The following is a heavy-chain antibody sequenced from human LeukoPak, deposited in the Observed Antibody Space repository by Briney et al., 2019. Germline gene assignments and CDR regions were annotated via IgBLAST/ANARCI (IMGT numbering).Heavy chain of an antibody. CDR3: ARRGVYGAYDAFDI. J-gene: IGHJ3*02. CDR1: GDSISSYY. Sequence: SETLSLTCTVSGDSISSYYWSWLRQPPGKGLEGIGYIYYSGSTNYNPSLKSRVTISVDTSKNQFSLKLSSVTAADTAVYYCARRGVYGAYDAFDIWGQGTMVTVSS. V-gene: IGHV4-59*01. CDR2: IYYSGST. D-gene: IGHD4-17*01.